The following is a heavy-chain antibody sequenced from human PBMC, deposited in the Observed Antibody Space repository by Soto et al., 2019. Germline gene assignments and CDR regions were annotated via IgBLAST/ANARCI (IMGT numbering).Heavy chain of an antibody. D-gene: IGHD3-22*01. J-gene: IGHJ4*02. V-gene: IGHV3-30*18. CDR2: ISYDGSNK. CDR1: GFTFSNYG. CDR3: AKDLVIMIVVGGPFGY. Sequence: QVQLVESGGGVVQPGRSLRLSCAASGFTFSNYGIHWVRQAPGKGLEWVAVISYDGSNKDYADSVKGRFTISRDNSKNTLHLQMNSLRAEDTAVYYCAKDLVIMIVVGGPFGYWGQGTQVTVSS.